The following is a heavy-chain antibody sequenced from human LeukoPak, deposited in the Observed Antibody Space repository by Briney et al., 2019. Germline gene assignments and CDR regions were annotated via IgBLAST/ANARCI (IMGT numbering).Heavy chain of an antibody. J-gene: IGHJ4*02. CDR3: ARSAWGRSAPFDY. CDR2: ISYDGSNK. D-gene: IGHD7-27*01. Sequence: GRSLRLSCAASGFTFSSYAMHWVRQAPGKGLEWVAVISYDGSNKYYADSVKGRFTISRDNSKNTLYLQMNSLRAEDTAVYYCARSAWGRSAPFDYWGQGTLVTVSS. CDR1: GFTFSSYA. V-gene: IGHV3-30*04.